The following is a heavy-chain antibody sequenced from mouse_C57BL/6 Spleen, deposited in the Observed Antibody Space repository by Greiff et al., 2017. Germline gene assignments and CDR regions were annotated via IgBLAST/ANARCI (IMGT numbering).Heavy chain of an antibody. CDR3: ARSGDYDLSWFAY. J-gene: IGHJ3*01. CDR2: INPGSGGT. Sequence: VQLQPSGAELVRPGTSVKVSCKASGYAFTNYLIEWVKQRPGQGLEWIGVINPGSGGTNYNEKFKGKATLTADKSSSTAYMQLSSLTSEDSAVYFCARSGDYDLSWFAYWGQGTLVTVSA. CDR1: GYAFTNYL. V-gene: IGHV1-54*01. D-gene: IGHD2-4*01.